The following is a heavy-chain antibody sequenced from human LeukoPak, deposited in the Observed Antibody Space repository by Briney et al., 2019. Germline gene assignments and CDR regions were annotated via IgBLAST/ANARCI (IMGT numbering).Heavy chain of an antibody. D-gene: IGHD6-19*01. V-gene: IGHV3-33*01. CDR3: ARASGYGRGWPSEY. CDR2: IWNDGSQT. J-gene: IGHJ4*02. Sequence: GGSLRLSCAPSGFSVRTYGMYWFRKAPGKGLEWVAIIWNDGSQTYYAESVKGRFTISKDDSENTVYLQMNSLRVEDTAVYYCARASGYGRGWPSEYWGQGTQVTVAS. CDR1: GFSVRTYG.